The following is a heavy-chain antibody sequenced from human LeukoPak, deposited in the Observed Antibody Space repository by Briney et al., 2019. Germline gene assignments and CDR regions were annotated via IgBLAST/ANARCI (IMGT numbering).Heavy chain of an antibody. J-gene: IGHJ6*02. CDR1: GFTFGDYA. CDR2: IGRGGGYI. V-gene: IGHV3-21*01. CDR3: ARRPDCSGTDCYGMDV. Sequence: GGSLRLSCTASGFTFGDYAMSWFRQAPGKGLEWVSIIGRGGGYIHYADSVKGRFTISRDNAKNSLYLQMSSLRAEDTAVYYCARRPDCSGTDCYGMDVWGQGTTVTVSS. D-gene: IGHD2-2*01.